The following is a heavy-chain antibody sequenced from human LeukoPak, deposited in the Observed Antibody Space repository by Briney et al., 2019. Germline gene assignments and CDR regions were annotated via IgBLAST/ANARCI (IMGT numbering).Heavy chain of an antibody. D-gene: IGHD6-13*01. CDR3: ARGSSTAYV. CDR2: INHTGRT. CDR1: NGSFSGYY. J-gene: IGHJ4*02. Sequence: SETLSLTCAVYNGSFSGYYWSWIRQSPGKGLEWIGEINHTGRTNYNSALKSRVIISVDTFKNQFSLKLKSVTAADTAIYFCARGSSTAYVWGQGTLVAVSS. V-gene: IGHV4-34*01.